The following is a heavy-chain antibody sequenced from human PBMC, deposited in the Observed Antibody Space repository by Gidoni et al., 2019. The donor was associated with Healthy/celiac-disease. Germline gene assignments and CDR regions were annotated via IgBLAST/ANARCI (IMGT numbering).Heavy chain of an antibody. CDR2: ISSSSTI. CDR3: ASSRTIFGVVRFDY. V-gene: IGHV3-48*02. CDR1: GFPFSSYS. Sequence: EVQLVESGGGLVQPGGSLRLSCAASGFPFSSYSMNWVRQAPGKGLEWVSYISSSSTIYYADSVKGRFTISRDNAKNSLYLQMNSLRDEDTAVYYCASSRTIFGVVRFDYWGQGTLVTVSS. J-gene: IGHJ4*02. D-gene: IGHD3-3*01.